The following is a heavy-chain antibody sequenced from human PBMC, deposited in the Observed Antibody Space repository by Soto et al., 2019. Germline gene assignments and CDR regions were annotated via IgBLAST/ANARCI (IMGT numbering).Heavy chain of an antibody. Sequence: GGSLRLSCAASGFTFSSYEMNRFRQAPWKGLEWVSDITSTGSTRYYADSVKGRFTISRDNAKNSLYLQMNSLRAEDTAVYYCARGYCTSSACHWNFDYWGQGTLVTVSS. J-gene: IGHJ4*02. D-gene: IGHD2-8*02. CDR2: ITSTGSTR. CDR3: ARGYCTSSACHWNFDY. CDR1: GFTFSSYE. V-gene: IGHV3-48*03.